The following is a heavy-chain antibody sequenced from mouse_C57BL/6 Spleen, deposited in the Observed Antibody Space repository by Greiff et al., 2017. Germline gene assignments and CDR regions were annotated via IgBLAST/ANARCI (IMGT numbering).Heavy chain of an antibody. CDR1: GFTFSDYG. V-gene: IGHV5-15*04. Sequence: EVKVEESGGGLVQPGGSLKLSCAASGFTFSDYGMAWVRQAPRKGPEWVAFISNLAYSITYADTVTGRFTFSREHAKTTLYLEMSSLRSEDTAMYFCARRNYYGGSYGALDYWGQGTSATVSS. CDR2: ISNLAYSI. J-gene: IGHJ4*01. CDR3: ARRNYYGGSYGALDY. D-gene: IGHD1-1*01.